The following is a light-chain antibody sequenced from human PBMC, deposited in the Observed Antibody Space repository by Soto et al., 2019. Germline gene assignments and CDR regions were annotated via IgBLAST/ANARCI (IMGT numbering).Light chain of an antibody. CDR2: EVS. Sequence: VLTQPASVSGSPGQSITISCAGTVTVVGGYNYVSWYQQHPGRAPKLMISEVSNRPSGVSTRFSGSKSGNTASLTISGLQAEDEADYYCSSYTSSRTVVFGAGTKVTVL. CDR3: SSYTSSRTVV. V-gene: IGLV2-14*01. J-gene: IGLJ1*01. CDR1: VTVVGGYNY.